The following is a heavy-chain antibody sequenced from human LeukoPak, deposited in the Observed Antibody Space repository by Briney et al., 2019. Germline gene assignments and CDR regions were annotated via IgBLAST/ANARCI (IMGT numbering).Heavy chain of an antibody. Sequence: SETLSLTCTVSGGSISSYYWSWIRQPPGKGLEWIGSIYYSGSTYYNPSLKSRVTISVDTSKNQFSLKLSSVTAADTAVYYCARRTTTPTTSWFDPWGQGTLVTVSS. CDR1: GGSISSYY. V-gene: IGHV4-39*01. J-gene: IGHJ5*02. D-gene: IGHD5-12*01. CDR3: ARRTTTPTTSWFDP. CDR2: IYYSGST.